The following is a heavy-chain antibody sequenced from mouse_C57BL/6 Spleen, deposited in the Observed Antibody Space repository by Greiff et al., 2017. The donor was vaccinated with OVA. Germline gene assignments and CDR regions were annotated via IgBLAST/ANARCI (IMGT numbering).Heavy chain of an antibody. Sequence: QVQLQQPGAELVKPGASVKLSCKASGYTFTSYWMHWVKQRPGQGLEWIGDINPNNGGTIYNQKFKGKATLTVDKSSSTAYMELRSLTSEDTAVYYCAREGGNAMDYWGQGTSVTVSS. V-gene: IGHV1-53*01. CDR3: AREGGNAMDY. J-gene: IGHJ4*01. CDR1: GYTFTSYW. CDR2: INPNNGGT.